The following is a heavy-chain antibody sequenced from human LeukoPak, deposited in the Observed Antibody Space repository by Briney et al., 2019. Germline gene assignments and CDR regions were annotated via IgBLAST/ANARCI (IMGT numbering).Heavy chain of an antibody. J-gene: IGHJ4*02. CDR3: ARYIAAAGTSLEGPLSDY. D-gene: IGHD6-13*01. CDR2: IIPILGIA. Sequence: ASVKVSCKASGGTFSSYAISWVRQAPGQGLEWMGRIIPILGIANYAQKFQGRVTITADKSTSTAYMELSSLRSEDTAVYYCARYIAAAGTSLEGPLSDYWGQGTLVTVSS. CDR1: GGTFSSYA. V-gene: IGHV1-69*04.